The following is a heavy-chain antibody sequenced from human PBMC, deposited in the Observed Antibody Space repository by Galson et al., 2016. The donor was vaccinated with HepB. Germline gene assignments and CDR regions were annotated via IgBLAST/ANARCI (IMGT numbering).Heavy chain of an antibody. D-gene: IGHD1-1*01. J-gene: IGHJ4*02. V-gene: IGHV3-11*01. CDR2: ISHSGNTR. Sequence: SLRLSCAASGFSFNDFYMSWIRQPPGKALEWVSYISHSGNTREYADSVKGRFTVSRDNNKNSVYLQLNSLRAEDTALYYCAKDVNDVTGDRRLFDLWGQGTLVAVSS. CDR3: AKDVNDVTGDRRLFDL. CDR1: GFSFNDFY.